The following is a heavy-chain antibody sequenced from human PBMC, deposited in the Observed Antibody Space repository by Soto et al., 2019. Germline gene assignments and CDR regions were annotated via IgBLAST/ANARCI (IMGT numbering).Heavy chain of an antibody. D-gene: IGHD6-19*01. Sequence: SETLSLTCTVSGGSISSGGYYWSWIRQHPGKGLEWIGNIYYSGSTYYNPSLKSRVTISVDTSKNQFSLNLSSVTAADTAVYFCARLTPQWPYLDYWGQGTLVTVSS. J-gene: IGHJ4*02. CDR2: IYYSGST. CDR3: ARLTPQWPYLDY. CDR1: GGSISSGGYY. V-gene: IGHV4-31*03.